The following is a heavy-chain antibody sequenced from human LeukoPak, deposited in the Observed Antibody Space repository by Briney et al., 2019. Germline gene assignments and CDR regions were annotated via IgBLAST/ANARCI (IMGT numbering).Heavy chain of an antibody. CDR3: ASNPHCGGDCYTNDAFDI. CDR1: GGTFSSYA. CDR2: IIPIFGTA. D-gene: IGHD2-21*02. J-gene: IGHJ3*02. V-gene: IGHV1-69*05. Sequence: SVKVSCKASGGTFSSYAISWVRQAPGQGLEWMGGIIPIFGTANYARKFQGRVTITTDESTSTAYMELSSLRSEDTAVYYCASNPHCGGDCYTNDAFDIWGQGTMVTVSS.